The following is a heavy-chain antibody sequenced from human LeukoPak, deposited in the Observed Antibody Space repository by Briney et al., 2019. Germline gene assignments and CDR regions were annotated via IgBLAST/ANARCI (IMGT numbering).Heavy chain of an antibody. Sequence: GGSLRLSCSASGFTVSINYMRGVREAPGGVLEGGAAISGRGGRTYYADSVKGRFTSSRDNSKNMRYVQMTSRRAEDTAVYYCAKAGRGGAITMVRGVKGDYYYMDVWGKGTTVTISS. CDR3: AKAGRGGAITMVRGVKGDYYYMDV. V-gene: IGHV3-23*01. CDR2: ISGRGGRT. CDR1: GFTVSINY. J-gene: IGHJ6*03. D-gene: IGHD3-10*01.